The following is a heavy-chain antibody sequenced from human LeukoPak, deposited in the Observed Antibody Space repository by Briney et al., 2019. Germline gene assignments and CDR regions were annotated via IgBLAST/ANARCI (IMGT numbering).Heavy chain of an antibody. CDR3: ARGVRVRGGYCSSTSCTYYSDY. V-gene: IGHV1-8*03. Sequence: AASVKVSCKASGYTFTSYDINWVRQATGQGLEWMGWMNPNSGNTGYAQKFQGRVTITRNTSISTAYMELSSLRSEDTAVYYCARGVRVRGGYCSSTSCTYYSDYWGQGTLVTVSS. CDR1: GYTFTSYD. D-gene: IGHD2-2*01. CDR2: MNPNSGNT. J-gene: IGHJ4*02.